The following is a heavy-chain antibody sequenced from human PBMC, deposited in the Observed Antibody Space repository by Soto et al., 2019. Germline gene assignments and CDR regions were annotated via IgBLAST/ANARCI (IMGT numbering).Heavy chain of an antibody. D-gene: IGHD3-9*01. Sequence: SETLSLTCAVSGGSISSSNWWSWVRQPPGKGLEWIGEIYHSGSTNYNPSHKSRVTISVDKSKNQFSLKLSSVTAADTAVYYWARDVRAYFDGLLDFQFDTWGQGTLVTVSS. CDR1: GGSISSSNW. CDR2: IYHSGST. V-gene: IGHV4-4*02. CDR3: ARDVRAYFDGLLDFQFDT. J-gene: IGHJ5*02.